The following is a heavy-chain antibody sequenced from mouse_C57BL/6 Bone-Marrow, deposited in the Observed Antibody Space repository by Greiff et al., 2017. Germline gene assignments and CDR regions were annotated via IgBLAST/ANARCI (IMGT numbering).Heavy chain of an antibody. CDR2: IHPNSGST. V-gene: IGHV1-64*01. D-gene: IGHD2-3*01. CDR3: ARRDGYYGYYYAIDY. Sequence: QVQLQQPGAELVKPGASVKLSCKASGYTFTSYWMHWVKQRPGQGLEWIGMIHPNSGSTNYNEKFKSKATLTVDKSSSTAYMQLSSLTSEDSAVYYCARRDGYYGYYYAIDYWGQGTSVTVSS. CDR1: GYTFTSYW. J-gene: IGHJ4*01.